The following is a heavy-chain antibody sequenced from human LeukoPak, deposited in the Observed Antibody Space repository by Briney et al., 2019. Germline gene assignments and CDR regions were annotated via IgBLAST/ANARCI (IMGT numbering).Heavy chain of an antibody. CDR1: GYTFTGYY. D-gene: IGHD2-2*02. CDR2: INPNSGGT. Sequence: ASVKVSCKASGYTFTGYYMCWVRQAPGQGLEWMGWINPNSGGTNYAQKFQGRVTMTRDTSISTAYMELSRLRSDDTAVYYCARDPSPLGYCSSTSRYTRGVFDYWGQGTLVTVSS. CDR3: ARDPSPLGYCSSTSRYTRGVFDY. J-gene: IGHJ4*02. V-gene: IGHV1-2*02.